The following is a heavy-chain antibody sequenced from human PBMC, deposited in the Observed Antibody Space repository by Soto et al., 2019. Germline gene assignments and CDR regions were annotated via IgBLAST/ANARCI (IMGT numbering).Heavy chain of an antibody. V-gene: IGHV3-30*18. Sequence: QVQLVESGGGVVQPGRSLRLSCAASGFTFSSCGMHWVRQAPGKGLEWVAVVTYEENEIHYADSVKGRFTISRDNSKNMVYLQMDCLRVEDTAVYYCAKEQSSGYWWTADYWGQGTLITVSS. D-gene: IGHD2-8*02. J-gene: IGHJ4*02. CDR2: VTYEENEI. CDR1: GFTFSSCG. CDR3: AKEQSSGYWWTADY.